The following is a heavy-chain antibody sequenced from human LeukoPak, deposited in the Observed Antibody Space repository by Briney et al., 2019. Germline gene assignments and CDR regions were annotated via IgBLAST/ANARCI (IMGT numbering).Heavy chain of an antibody. V-gene: IGHV1-8*02. CDR1: GYTFTSYG. CDR2: MNPYNGNT. Sequence: ASVTVSCTASGYTFTSYGINWVRQAPGPGLEWMGWMNPYNGNTSYAQKFQGRITITTDTSTSTAYTELSSLRCEHTAVYYRARTPGNILTGYYRWWYFDYWGQGTLVTVSS. D-gene: IGHD3-9*01. J-gene: IGHJ4*02. CDR3: ARTPGNILTGYYRWWYFDY.